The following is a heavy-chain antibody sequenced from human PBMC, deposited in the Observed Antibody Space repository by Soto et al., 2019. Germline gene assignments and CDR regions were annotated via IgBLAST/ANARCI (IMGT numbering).Heavy chain of an antibody. CDR2: INAGNGNT. CDR3: ARDSTPSVVVPAAMIGWFDP. J-gene: IGHJ5*02. D-gene: IGHD2-2*01. Sequence: ASVKVSCKASGYTFTSYAVHWVRQAPGQRLEWMGWINAGNGNTKYSQKFQGRVTITRDTSASTAYMELSSLRSEDTAVYYCARDSTPSVVVPAAMIGWFDPWGQGTLVTVSS. V-gene: IGHV1-3*01. CDR1: GYTFTSYA.